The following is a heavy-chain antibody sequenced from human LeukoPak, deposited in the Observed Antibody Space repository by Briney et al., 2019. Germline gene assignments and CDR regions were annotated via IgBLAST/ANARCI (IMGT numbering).Heavy chain of an antibody. CDR1: GYTFTGYY. V-gene: IGHV1-2*02. D-gene: IGHD6-19*01. CDR2: INPNSGGT. Sequence: ASVKVSCKASGYTFTGYYMHWVRQAPGQGLEWMGWINPNSGGTNYAQKFQGRVTMTRDTSISTAYMELSRLRSDDTAVYYCARDHWGAVAGFDCWGQGTLVTVSS. CDR3: ARDHWGAVAGFDC. J-gene: IGHJ4*02.